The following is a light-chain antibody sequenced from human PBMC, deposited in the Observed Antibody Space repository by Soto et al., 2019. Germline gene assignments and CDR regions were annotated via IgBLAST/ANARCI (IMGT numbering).Light chain of an antibody. CDR1: SSDVGSYNL. V-gene: IGLV2-23*01. CDR2: EGS. J-gene: IGLJ3*02. Sequence: QSALTQPASVSGSPGQSIAISCTGTSSDVGSYNLVSWYQQHPGKAPKAIIYEGSERPAGISNRFSGSKSGNASSLTISGLQAEDEAVYYCFSYAGRSGLVFGGGTKVTVL. CDR3: FSYAGRSGLV.